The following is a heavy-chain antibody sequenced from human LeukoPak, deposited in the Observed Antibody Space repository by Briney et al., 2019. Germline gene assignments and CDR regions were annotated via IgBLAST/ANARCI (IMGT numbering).Heavy chain of an antibody. CDR3: ARDFQLLWFGEYYFDY. D-gene: IGHD3-10*01. CDR2: IKQDGSEK. J-gene: IGHJ4*02. Sequence: PGGSLRLSYAASGFTFSSYWMSWVRQAPGKGLEWVANIKQDGSEKYYVDSVKGRFTISRDNAKNSLYLQMNSLRAEDTAVYYCARDFQLLWFGEYYFDYWGQGTLVTVSS. V-gene: IGHV3-7*01. CDR1: GFTFSSYW.